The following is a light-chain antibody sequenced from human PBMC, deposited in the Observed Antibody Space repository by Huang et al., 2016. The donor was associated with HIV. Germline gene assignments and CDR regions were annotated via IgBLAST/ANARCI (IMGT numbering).Light chain of an antibody. J-gene: IGKJ3*01. CDR1: QGIANY. Sequence: DIQMTQSPSSLSASVGDRVTITCRASQGIANYLAWYQQKPGNVPKLLIYAASTFQPGVPSRVSGSGSGTDFTLTISILQPEDVATYYCQKYHSAPFTFGPGTKVDIK. CDR2: AAS. CDR3: QKYHSAPFT. V-gene: IGKV1-27*01.